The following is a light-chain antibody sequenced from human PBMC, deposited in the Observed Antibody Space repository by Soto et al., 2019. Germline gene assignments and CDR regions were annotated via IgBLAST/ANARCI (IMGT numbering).Light chain of an antibody. V-gene: IGLV1-40*01. CDR3: QCYDSGLSTSI. Sequence: QSVLTHPPSVSGAPGQRVTISCTGSSSNIGAGGDVHWYQQLPGTAPKLLIYVNGNRPSGVPDRFSGFKSGTSASLAITGLQAEDEADYYCQCYDSGLSTSIFGTGTKVTVL. CDR1: SSNIGAGGD. CDR2: VNG. J-gene: IGLJ1*01.